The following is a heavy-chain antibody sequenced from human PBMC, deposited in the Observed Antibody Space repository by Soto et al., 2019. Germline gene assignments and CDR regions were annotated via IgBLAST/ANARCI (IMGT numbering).Heavy chain of an antibody. J-gene: IGHJ3*02. Sequence: GGSLRLSCESSGFVFSSYAMYWVRQAPGKGLEWVSYISSSSSTIYYADSVKGRFTISRDNAKNSLYLQMNSLRDEDTAVYYCARPYYDFWGELGDVFAICGQGTMVTVS. CDR3: ARPYYDFWGELGDVFAI. D-gene: IGHD3-3*01. CDR1: GFVFSSYA. V-gene: IGHV3-48*02. CDR2: ISSSSSTI.